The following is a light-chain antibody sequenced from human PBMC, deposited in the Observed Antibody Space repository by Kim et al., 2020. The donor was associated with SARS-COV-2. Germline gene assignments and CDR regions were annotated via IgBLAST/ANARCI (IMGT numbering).Light chain of an antibody. V-gene: IGKV3-15*01. CDR1: QSVSSN. CDR2: GAS. Sequence: EIVMTQSPATLSVSPGERATLSCSASQSVSSNLAWYQQKPGQAPRHLIYGASTRATGIPARFSSSGSGTEFTHTISSLQSEDFAVYYCQQYNNWRRTVGQGTKVDIK. CDR3: QQYNNWRRT. J-gene: IGKJ1*01.